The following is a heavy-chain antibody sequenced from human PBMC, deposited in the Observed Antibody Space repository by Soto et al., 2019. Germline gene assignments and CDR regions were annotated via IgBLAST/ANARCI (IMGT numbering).Heavy chain of an antibody. CDR2: IYYSGST. CDR3: ATPRRGVATFRFDY. CDR1: GGSISSGGYY. J-gene: IGHJ4*02. V-gene: IGHV4-31*03. D-gene: IGHD5-12*01. Sequence: QVQLQESGPGLVKPSQTLSLTCTVSGGSISSGGYYWSWIRQHPGKGLEWIGYIYYSGSTYYNPSLKRRVTISVDTSKNQFSLKLSSVTAADTAVYYCATPRRGVATFRFDYWGQGTLVTVSS.